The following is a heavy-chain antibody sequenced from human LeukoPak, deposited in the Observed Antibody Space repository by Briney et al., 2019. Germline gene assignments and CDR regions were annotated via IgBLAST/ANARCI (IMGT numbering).Heavy chain of an antibody. CDR3: AKEGIYLKSSLED. CDR2: IWYEERTK. J-gene: IGHJ4*02. D-gene: IGHD5-12*01. V-gene: IGHV3-33*06. Sequence: GGCLRLSCTASGFTFSSYGMQWVRQAPGNGLEWVATIWYEERTKYYIDSVKGRFTISRDNSKNTFYLKMNSLRVDDTAIYYCAKEGIYLKSSLEDWGQGTLVTVSS. CDR1: GFTFSSYG.